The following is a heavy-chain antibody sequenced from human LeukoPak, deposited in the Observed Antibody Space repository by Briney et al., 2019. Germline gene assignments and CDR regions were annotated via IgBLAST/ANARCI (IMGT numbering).Heavy chain of an antibody. CDR2: IIPIFGTT. D-gene: IGHD3-16*02. CDR3: ARALVQPSGAFEI. CDR1: GGTFNSYA. J-gene: IGHJ3*02. Sequence: RASVKVSCKASGGTFNSYAITWVRQAPGQGLEWMGGIIPIFGTTNYAQKFQGRVTITTDESTSTAYMELSSLRSEDTAVYYCARALVQPSGAFEIWGQGTMVTVSS. V-gene: IGHV1-69*05.